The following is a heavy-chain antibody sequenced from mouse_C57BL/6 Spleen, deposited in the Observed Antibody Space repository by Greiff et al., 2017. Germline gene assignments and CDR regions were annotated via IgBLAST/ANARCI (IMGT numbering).Heavy chain of an antibody. Sequence: VQLQQSGAELARPGASVTMSCTASGYTFTSYTLHWVNQRPGQGLEWIGYINPSSGYTKYTQKFKGKATLTADKSSSTAYMQLSSRTSEDAAVYYWARNYYEYDHWYCDVWGKGTTVTVSS. CDR2: INPSSGYT. V-gene: IGHV1-4*01. D-gene: IGHD2-4*01. CDR1: GYTFTSYT. CDR3: ARNYYEYDHWYCDV. J-gene: IGHJ1*03.